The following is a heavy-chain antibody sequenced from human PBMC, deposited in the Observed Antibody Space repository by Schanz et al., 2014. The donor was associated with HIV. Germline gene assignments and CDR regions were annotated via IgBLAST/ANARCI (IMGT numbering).Heavy chain of an antibody. CDR1: GFTFSTCG. D-gene: IGHD4-17*01. J-gene: IGHJ4*02. Sequence: QVQLVESGGGVVQPGRSLRLSCAASGFTFSTCGMHWVRQAPGKGLECVAVIWYDGTNIDYADSVKGRFTVSRDNSKNMLYLQMNSLRAEDTAVYYCYGDESGYWGQGTLVTVSS. CDR3: YGDESGY. CDR2: IWYDGTNI. V-gene: IGHV3-33*08.